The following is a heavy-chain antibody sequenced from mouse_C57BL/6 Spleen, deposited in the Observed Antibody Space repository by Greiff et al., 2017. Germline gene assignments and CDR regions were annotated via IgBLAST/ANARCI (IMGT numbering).Heavy chain of an antibody. Sequence: QVQLQQSGPELVKPGASVKLSCKASGYTFTSYDINWVKQRPGQGLEWIGWIYPRDGSTKYNEKFKGKATLTVDTSTSTADMELHSLTSEDSAVYFCARQDDYDEGYARDYGGQGTSVTVSS. CDR3: ARQDDYDEGYARDY. D-gene: IGHD2-4*01. CDR1: GYTFTSYD. V-gene: IGHV1-85*01. J-gene: IGHJ4*01. CDR2: IYPRDGST.